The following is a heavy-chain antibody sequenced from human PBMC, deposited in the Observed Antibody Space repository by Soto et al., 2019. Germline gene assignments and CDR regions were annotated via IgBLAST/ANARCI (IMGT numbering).Heavy chain of an antibody. CDR1: GGSFSGYY. D-gene: IGHD3-16*02. V-gene: IGHV4-34*01. CDR3: ASAPDTPPIVRVVVPYFFDS. J-gene: IGHJ4*02. CDR2: INHSGST. Sequence: PSETLSLTCAVYGGSFSGYYWSWIRQPPGKGQEWIGEINHSGSTNYNPSLKGRVMISSDTSKIQFSLSVSSVTAADMAVYFCASAPDTPPIVRVVVPYFFDSWGQGTLVTVSS.